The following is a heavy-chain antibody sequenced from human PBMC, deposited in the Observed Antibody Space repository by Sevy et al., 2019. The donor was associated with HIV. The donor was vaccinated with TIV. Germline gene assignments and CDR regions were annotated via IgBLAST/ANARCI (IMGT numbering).Heavy chain of an antibody. CDR2: IYYSGTT. Sequence: SETLSLTCSVSNAYMSSSSYYWGWVRQPPGKALEWIGIIYYSGTTYYSPSHKSRVTISVDTSKNQFFLDLRSMTATDTAVYYCVRHSDSRRLSWLDTWGQGLLVTVSS. J-gene: IGHJ5*02. D-gene: IGHD2-15*01. V-gene: IGHV4-39*01. CDR3: VRHSDSRRLSWLDT. CDR1: NAYMSSSSYY.